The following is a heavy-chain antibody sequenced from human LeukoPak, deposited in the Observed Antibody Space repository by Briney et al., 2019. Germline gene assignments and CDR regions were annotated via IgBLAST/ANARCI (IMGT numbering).Heavy chain of an antibody. V-gene: IGHV4-38-2*01. D-gene: IGHD5-24*01. CDR3: ATRFYNSSRLNAFDI. CDR1: GSSITSDYY. J-gene: IGHJ3*02. CDR2: THHGGNR. Sequence: SETLSLTCGVSGSSITSDYYWDWIRQSPEKGLEWIGTTHHGGNRFYNPSLLTRLTMSVDTSNNHFSLRLHSVTAADTAMYYCATRFYNSSRLNAFDIWGRGTMVIVSS.